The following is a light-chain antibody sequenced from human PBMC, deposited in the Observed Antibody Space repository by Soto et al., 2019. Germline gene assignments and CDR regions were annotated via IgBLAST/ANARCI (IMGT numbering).Light chain of an antibody. V-gene: IGLV3-21*04. CDR3: QVWDSNSDHVV. CDR2: YDT. J-gene: IGLJ2*01. Sequence: SYELTQPPSVSVAPGKTARITCGGSDIGSKSVHWYQQKPGQAPGLVIFYDTDRPSGIPERFSGSNSGNTATLTISRVEAGDEADYYCQVWDSNSDHVVFGGGTKVTVL. CDR1: DIGSKS.